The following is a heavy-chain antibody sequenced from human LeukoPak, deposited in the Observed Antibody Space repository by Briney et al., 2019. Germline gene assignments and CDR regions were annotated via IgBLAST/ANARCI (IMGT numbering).Heavy chain of an antibody. D-gene: IGHD4-17*01. CDR2: IYTSGST. Sequence: SGTLSLTCTVSGGSISSYYWSWIRQPAGKGLEWIACIYTSGSTNCNPSLKSRVTMSVDTSKNQFSLKLSSVTAADTAVYYCARDPTYGDYFWFDPWGQGTLVTVSS. CDR3: ARDPTYGDYFWFDP. CDR1: GGSISSYY. V-gene: IGHV4-4*07. J-gene: IGHJ5*02.